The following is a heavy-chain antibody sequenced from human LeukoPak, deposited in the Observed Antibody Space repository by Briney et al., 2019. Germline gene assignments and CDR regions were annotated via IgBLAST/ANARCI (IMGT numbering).Heavy chain of an antibody. CDR3: ARGLNRYSSSRFDY. Sequence: PSETLSLTCAVSGGSISSSNWWSWVRQPPGKGLEWIGEINHSGSTNYNPSLKSRVTISVDTSKNQFSLKLSSVTAADTAVYYCARGLNRYSSSRFDYWGQGTLVTVSS. V-gene: IGHV4-4*02. D-gene: IGHD6-13*01. J-gene: IGHJ4*02. CDR2: INHSGST. CDR1: GGSISSSNW.